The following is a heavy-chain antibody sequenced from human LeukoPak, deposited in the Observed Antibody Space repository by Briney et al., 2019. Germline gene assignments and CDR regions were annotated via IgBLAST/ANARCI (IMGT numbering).Heavy chain of an antibody. CDR3: AKWKNNNSGYDH. Sequence: PGGSLRLSCEASELTFTTYGMHWVRQAPGKGLEWVAFIPYDASNEYYADSVKGRFTIPRDNSKNTLYLQMNSLRAEDTAVYYCAKWKNNNSGYDHWGQGTLVTVSS. CDR2: IPYDASNE. CDR1: ELTFTTYG. V-gene: IGHV3-30*02. J-gene: IGHJ5*02. D-gene: IGHD5-12*01.